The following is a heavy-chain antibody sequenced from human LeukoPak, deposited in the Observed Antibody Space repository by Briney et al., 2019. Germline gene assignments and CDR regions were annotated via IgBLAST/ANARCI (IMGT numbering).Heavy chain of an antibody. V-gene: IGHV3-23*01. Sequence: GGSLRLSCAASGFTFSDYYMSWVRQAPGKGLEWVSAISGSGGSTYYADSVKGRFTISRNNSKNTLYLQMNSLRAEDTAVYYCAKVPYDFWSGYHFDYWGQGTLVTVSS. CDR2: ISGSGGST. CDR1: GFTFSDYY. J-gene: IGHJ4*02. CDR3: AKVPYDFWSGYHFDY. D-gene: IGHD3-3*01.